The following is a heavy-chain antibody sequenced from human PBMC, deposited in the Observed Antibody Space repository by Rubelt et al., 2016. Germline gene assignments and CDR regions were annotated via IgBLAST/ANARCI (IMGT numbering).Heavy chain of an antibody. CDR1: GWSFSGYY. CDR3: ARVSPDDYGDPNWVDP. V-gene: IGHV4-34*01. Sequence: QVQLQQWGAGLLKPSEPLSLTCAVYGWSFSGYYWSWIRQPPGKGLEWIGHIYYSGRTHYTPSLKSRISIYIDTAKNQFSRKLSSVTAADTAVYYCARVSPDDYGDPNWVDPWGQGTLVTVSS. CDR2: IYYSGRT. J-gene: IGHJ5*02. D-gene: IGHD4-17*01.